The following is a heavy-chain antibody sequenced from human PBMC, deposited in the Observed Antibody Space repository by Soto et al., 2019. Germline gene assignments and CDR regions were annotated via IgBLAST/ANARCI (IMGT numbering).Heavy chain of an antibody. D-gene: IGHD3-22*01. CDR1: GGTFSRYG. V-gene: IGHV1-69*12. Sequence: QVQLVQSGAEVKKPGSPVKVSCKASGGTFSRYGISWVRQAPGQGLEWMGGIIPIFGTANYAQKFQGRVTXTADESTSTAYMELSSRRSEDTAVYYCARASNDNYYYGMDVWGQGTTVTGSS. J-gene: IGHJ6*02. CDR2: IIPIFGTA. CDR3: ARASNDNYYYGMDV.